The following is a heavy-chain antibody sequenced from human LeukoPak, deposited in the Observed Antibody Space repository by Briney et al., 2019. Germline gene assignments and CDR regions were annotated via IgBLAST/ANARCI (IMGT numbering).Heavy chain of an antibody. CDR3: AIYHCGSSGDWCDP. CDR1: GDTFTDTW. Sequence: GESPKISFKGSGDTFTDTWIGWARQMPGKGLDWMAIIYAGDSDTRYSPSFQGQVTISVDKSITTAYLQWRSLKASDTAMYYCAIYHCGSSGDWCDPWGQGTLVSVSS. D-gene: IGHD1-26*01. J-gene: IGHJ5*02. CDR2: IYAGDSDT. V-gene: IGHV5-51*01.